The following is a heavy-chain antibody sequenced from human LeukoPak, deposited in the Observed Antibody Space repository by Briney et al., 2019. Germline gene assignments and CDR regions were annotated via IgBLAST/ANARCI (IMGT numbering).Heavy chain of an antibody. Sequence: GASVKVSCKASGGTFSSYAISWVRQAPGQGLEWMGGIIPIFGTANYAQKFQGRVTITADESTSTAYMELSSLRSEDTAVYYCARERGPRDLQQSYYYYYMDVWGKGTTVTVSS. CDR1: GGTFSSYA. D-gene: IGHD4-11*01. CDR3: ARERGPRDLQQSYYYYYMDV. V-gene: IGHV1-69*01. J-gene: IGHJ6*03. CDR2: IIPIFGTA.